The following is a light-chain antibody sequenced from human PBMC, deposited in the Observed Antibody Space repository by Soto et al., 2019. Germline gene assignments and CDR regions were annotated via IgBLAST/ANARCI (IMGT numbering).Light chain of an antibody. V-gene: IGLV2-14*01. CDR3: NSYTSSSTYV. J-gene: IGLJ1*01. CDR1: SSDVGGYNY. Sequence: QSVLTQPASVSGSPGQSVTISCTGTSSDVGGYNYVSRYQQHPGKAPKLMIYEVSNRPSGVSNRCSGSKSGNTASLTISGLQAEDEADYYCNSYTSSSTYVFGTGTKVTVL. CDR2: EVS.